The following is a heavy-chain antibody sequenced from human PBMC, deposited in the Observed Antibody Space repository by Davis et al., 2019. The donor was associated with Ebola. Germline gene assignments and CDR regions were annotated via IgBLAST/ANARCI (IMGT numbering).Heavy chain of an antibody. J-gene: IGHJ5*02. Sequence: PGGSLRLSCAASGFTFSSYSMNWVRQAPGKGLEWVAVIWYDGSNKYYADSVKGRFTISRDNSKKTLYLQMNSLRAEDTAVYYCARLSGTTEVNQLLYDHWFDPWGQGTLVTVSS. D-gene: IGHD2-2*02. CDR3: ARLSGTTEVNQLLYDHWFDP. V-gene: IGHV3-33*08. CDR2: IWYDGSNK. CDR1: GFTFSSYS.